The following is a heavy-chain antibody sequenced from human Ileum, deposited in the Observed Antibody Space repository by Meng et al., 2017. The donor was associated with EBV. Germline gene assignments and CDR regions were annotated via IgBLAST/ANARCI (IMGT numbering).Heavy chain of an antibody. CDR1: GYSISSTNW. D-gene: IGHD3-22*01. CDR2: IYYSGST. J-gene: IGHJ4*02. Sequence: AQRDEPAPGLVKPSDTLSLTCAVSGYSISSTNWWGWIRQPPGKGLEWIGYIYYSGSTSYNPSLKSRVTMSVDTSKNQFSLNLNSVTAVDTAVYYCARNVPGTSAYYDWGQGTLVTVSS. V-gene: IGHV4-28*01. CDR3: ARNVPGTSAYYD.